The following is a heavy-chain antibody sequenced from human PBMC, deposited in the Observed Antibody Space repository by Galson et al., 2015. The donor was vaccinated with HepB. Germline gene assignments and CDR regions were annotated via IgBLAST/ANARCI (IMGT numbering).Heavy chain of an antibody. V-gene: IGHV3-23*01. CDR2: ISGSGAST. CDR1: EFTFSNYA. J-gene: IGHJ4*02. Sequence: SLRLSCAASEFTFSNYAMTWVRQAPGKGLEWVSSISGSGASTYYADSVKGRFTISRDNSKNTLYLQMNSLRAEDTAVYYCAKAVMTTVTTAWGQGTLVTVSS. CDR3: AKAVMTTVTTA. D-gene: IGHD4-17*01.